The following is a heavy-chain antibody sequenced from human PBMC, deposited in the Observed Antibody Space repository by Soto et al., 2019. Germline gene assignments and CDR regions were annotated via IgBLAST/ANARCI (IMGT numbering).Heavy chain of an antibody. Sequence: EASVKVSCKASGYTFTRYTMNWVRQAPGQRLEWMGWINPDNGNTKSSQEFQDRVIITRDTSASTAYMDLSSLRSEDTAVYYCARGIATGQLDPWGQGTLGTVSS. D-gene: IGHD2-15*01. CDR1: GYTFTRYT. CDR2: INPDNGNT. J-gene: IGHJ5*02. V-gene: IGHV1-3*01. CDR3: ARGIATGQLDP.